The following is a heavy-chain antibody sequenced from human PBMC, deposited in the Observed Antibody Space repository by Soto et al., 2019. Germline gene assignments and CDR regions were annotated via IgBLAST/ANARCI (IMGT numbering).Heavy chain of an antibody. V-gene: IGHV4-59*01. CDR1: GGSMSGYF. Sequence: PSETLSLTCIVSGGSMSGYFWTWIRQTPGKELEWIGYIHYNGGSDSNPSLKSRVTISVDTSKNQFSLNLRSVTAADTAVYYCARGRWELPYWGQGTLVTVSS. J-gene: IGHJ4*02. CDR2: IHYNGGS. CDR3: ARGRWELPY. D-gene: IGHD1-26*01.